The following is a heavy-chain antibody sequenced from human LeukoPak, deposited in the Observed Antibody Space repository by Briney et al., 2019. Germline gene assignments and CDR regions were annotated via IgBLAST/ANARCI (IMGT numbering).Heavy chain of an antibody. V-gene: IGHV4-34*01. CDR2: INHRGDT. Sequence: SETLSLTCAVYGESFSAYYWSWIRQSPGKGLEWIAEINHRGDTNHNPSVKSRVTTSIDTSKNQFSLKVRSLTAADTAVYYCARGPTISETGYFDFWGQGTLVTVSS. D-gene: IGHD1-1*01. J-gene: IGHJ4*03. CDR3: ARGPTISETGYFDF. CDR1: GESFSAYY.